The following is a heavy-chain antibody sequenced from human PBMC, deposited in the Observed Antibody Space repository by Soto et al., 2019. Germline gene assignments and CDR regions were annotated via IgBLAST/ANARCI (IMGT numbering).Heavy chain of an antibody. CDR1: GYRITNND. D-gene: IGHD3-16*01. V-gene: IGHV1-8*01. Sequence: VSVKVSCKASGYRITNNDGGWVLQANGQGLEWMGWMNPGSGDTGYAQKFQGRVTMTRDISIAAAYMELSSLRSDDTAIYYCARMETFGSLNWFDPWGQGTLVTVSS. CDR2: MNPGSGDT. J-gene: IGHJ5*02. CDR3: ARMETFGSLNWFDP.